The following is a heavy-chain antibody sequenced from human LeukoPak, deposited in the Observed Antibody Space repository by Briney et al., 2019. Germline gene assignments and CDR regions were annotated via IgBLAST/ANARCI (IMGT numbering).Heavy chain of an antibody. Sequence: SETLSLTCTVSGGSISSYYWSWIRQPPGKGLEWFGYIYYSGSTNYNPSLKSRVTISVDTSKNQFSLKLSSVTAADTAVYYCARDQYGYSEYWGQGTLVTVSS. J-gene: IGHJ4*02. V-gene: IGHV4-59*01. CDR1: GGSISSYY. CDR3: ARDQYGYSEY. CDR2: IYYSGST. D-gene: IGHD5-24*01.